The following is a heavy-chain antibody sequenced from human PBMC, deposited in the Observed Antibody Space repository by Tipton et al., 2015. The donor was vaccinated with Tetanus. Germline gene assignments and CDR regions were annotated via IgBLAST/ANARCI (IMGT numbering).Heavy chain of an antibody. D-gene: IGHD1-26*01. CDR3: GRHGGSYSAYWCFDL. V-gene: IGHV4-39*01. Sequence: LRLSCTVSGGSVSSSGYFWGWIRQSPGKGLEWIGSINSGGTTYHNPSLKGRLTISVDTSKNQFSLRLTSVTATDTAVYYCGRHGGSYSAYWCFDLRGRGSLVAVSS. CDR2: INSGGTT. J-gene: IGHJ2*01. CDR1: GGSVSSSGYF.